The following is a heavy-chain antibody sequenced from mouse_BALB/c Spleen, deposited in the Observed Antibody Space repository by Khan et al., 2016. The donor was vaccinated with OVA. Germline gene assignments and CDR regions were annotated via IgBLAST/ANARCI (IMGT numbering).Heavy chain of an antibody. CDR2: IWAGGST. J-gene: IGHJ2*01. D-gene: IGHD1-3*01. CDR1: EFSLTSYG. CDR3: ARLEDI. Sequence: QVQLKESGPGLVAPSQSLSITCTVSEFSLTSYGVHWVRQPPGKGLEWLGVIWAGGSTNYNSALMSRLSISKDNSKSQVFLKMNSLRAYDTAMYYCARLEDIWGQGTTLTVSS. V-gene: IGHV2-9*02.